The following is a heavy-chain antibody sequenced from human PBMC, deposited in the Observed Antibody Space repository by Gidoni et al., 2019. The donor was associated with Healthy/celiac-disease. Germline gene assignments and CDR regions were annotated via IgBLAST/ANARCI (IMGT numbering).Heavy chain of an antibody. CDR1: GYTFTSYG. CDR3: ARPGGTNLNWEANFDY. J-gene: IGHJ4*02. V-gene: IGHV1-18*01. CDR2: ISAYNGNT. D-gene: IGHD7-27*01. Sequence: HVQLVQSGSEVKKPGASVKVSCKSSGYTFTSYGISWVRQAPGQGLEWMGWISAYNGNTNYAQKLQGRVTMTTDTSTSTAYMELRSLRSDETAVYYCARPGGTNLNWEANFDYWGQGTLVTVSS.